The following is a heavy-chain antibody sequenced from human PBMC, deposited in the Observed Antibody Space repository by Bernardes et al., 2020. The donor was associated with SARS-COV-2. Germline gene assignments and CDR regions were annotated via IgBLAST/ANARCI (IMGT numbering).Heavy chain of an antibody. J-gene: IGHJ4*02. CDR1: GFTFSSYG. D-gene: IGHD2-8*01. Sequence: GGSLRLSCAASGFTFSSYGMHWVRQAPGKGLEWVAVISYDGSNKYYADSVKGRFTISRDNSKNTLYLQMNSLRAEDTAVYYCAKDPELYLKYYFDYWGQGTLVTVSS. CDR3: AKDPELYLKYYFDY. CDR2: ISYDGSNK. V-gene: IGHV3-30*18.